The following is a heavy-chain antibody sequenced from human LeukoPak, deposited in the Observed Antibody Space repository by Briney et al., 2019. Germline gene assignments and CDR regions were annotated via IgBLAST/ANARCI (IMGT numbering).Heavy chain of an antibody. CDR1: GYTFTGYY. CDR2: INPNSGGT. D-gene: IGHD2-15*01. Sequence: ASVKVSCKASGYTFTGYYTHWVRQAPGQGLEWMGWINPNSGGTNYAQKFQGRVTMTRDTSISTAYMELSRLRSDDTAVYYCARDSLLEYCSGGSCPDAFDIWGQGTMVTVSS. V-gene: IGHV1-2*02. CDR3: ARDSLLEYCSGGSCPDAFDI. J-gene: IGHJ3*02.